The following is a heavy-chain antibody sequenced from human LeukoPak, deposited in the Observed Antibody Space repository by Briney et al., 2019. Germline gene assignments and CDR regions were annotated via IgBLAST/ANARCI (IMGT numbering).Heavy chain of an antibody. D-gene: IGHD3-10*01. Sequence: GGSLRLSCVVSGFPFSDYGMHWFRQAPGKGLEWVAFIRYDGSNKYYADSVKGRFTISRDNSKNTLYLQMNSLRAEDTAVYYCAKGAILWFGELENEDFDYWGQGTLVTVSS. V-gene: IGHV3-30*02. J-gene: IGHJ4*02. CDR3: AKGAILWFGELENEDFDY. CDR2: IRYDGSNK. CDR1: GFPFSDYG.